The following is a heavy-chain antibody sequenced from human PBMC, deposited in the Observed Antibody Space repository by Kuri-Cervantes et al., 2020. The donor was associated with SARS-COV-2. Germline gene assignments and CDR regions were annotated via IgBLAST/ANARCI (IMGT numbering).Heavy chain of an antibody. J-gene: IGHJ4*02. D-gene: IGHD2-21*02. Sequence: ASVKVSCKASGGTFSSYAISWVRQAPGQGLEWMGWISAYNGNTNYAQKLQGRVTMTTDTSTSTAYMELRSLRSDDTAVYYCARSPGSIVVVTAPDYWGRGTLVTVSS. CDR2: ISAYNGNT. CDR3: ARSPGSIVVVTAPDY. V-gene: IGHV1-18*01. CDR1: GGTFSSYA.